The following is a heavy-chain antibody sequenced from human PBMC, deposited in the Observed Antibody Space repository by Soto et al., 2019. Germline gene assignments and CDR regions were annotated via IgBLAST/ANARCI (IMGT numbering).Heavy chain of an antibody. Sequence: SETLSLTCTVSGDSIRNRNYYWGWIRQPPGKGLEWIVSRYDDGSTFYNPSLKRRVTISIDTSKKQFSLKVTSVTAADTAVYICVSGYSWVGVDYWGQGTLVTVSS. CDR3: VSGYSWVGVDY. J-gene: IGHJ4*02. V-gene: IGHV4-39*01. CDR2: RYDDGST. D-gene: IGHD5-18*01. CDR1: GDSIRNRNYY.